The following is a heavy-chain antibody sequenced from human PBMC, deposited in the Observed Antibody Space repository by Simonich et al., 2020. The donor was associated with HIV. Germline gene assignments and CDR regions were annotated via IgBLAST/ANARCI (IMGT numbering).Heavy chain of an antibody. Sequence: QVQLQQWGAGLLKPSETLSLTCAVYGGSFSGYYWSGIRQPPGKGLEGIGEINHSGSTNYNPSLTSRVTISVDTSKNQFSLKLSSVTAADTAVYYCARRHPTTVTTPYFDYWGQGTLVTVSS. CDR2: INHSGST. CDR3: ARRHPTTVTTPYFDY. V-gene: IGHV4-34*01. CDR1: GGSFSGYY. J-gene: IGHJ4*02. D-gene: IGHD4-17*01.